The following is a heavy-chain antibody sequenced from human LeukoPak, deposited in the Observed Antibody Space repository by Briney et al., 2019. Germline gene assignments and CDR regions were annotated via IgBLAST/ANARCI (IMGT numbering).Heavy chain of an antibody. CDR1: GFTFDNYG. J-gene: IGHJ6*02. Sequence: AGGSLRLSCAASGFTFDNYGMHWVRQAPGRAPEWISGISWDSDNRDYAASVKGRFTISRDNAKNSLYLQMNSLRAEDTALYYCAKDIGAGDYYGMDVWGQGTTVTVSS. D-gene: IGHD6-19*01. CDR2: ISWDSDNR. V-gene: IGHV3-9*01. CDR3: AKDIGAGDYYGMDV.